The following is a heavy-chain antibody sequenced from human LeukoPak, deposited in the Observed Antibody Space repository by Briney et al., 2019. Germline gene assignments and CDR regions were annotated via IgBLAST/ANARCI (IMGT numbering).Heavy chain of an antibody. V-gene: IGHV1-2*02. D-gene: IGHD3-22*01. J-gene: IGHJ5*02. CDR3: ARDPASSGYSSVWFDP. Sequence: ASVKVSCKASGYTFTGYYMHWVRQAPGQGLEWMGWINPSSGGTNYAQKFQGRVTMTRDTSISTAYMELSRLRSDDTAVYYCARDPASSGYSSVWFDPWGQGTLVTVSS. CDR2: INPSSGGT. CDR1: GYTFTGYY.